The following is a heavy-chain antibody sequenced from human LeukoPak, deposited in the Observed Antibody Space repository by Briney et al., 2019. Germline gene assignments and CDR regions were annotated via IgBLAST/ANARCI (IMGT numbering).Heavy chain of an antibody. D-gene: IGHD2-8*01. CDR1: GGSLNSHY. Sequence: SETLSLTCAVYGGSLNSHYWSWIRQPPGKGLEWIGESSDSGGTKFNPSLKSRVTISADTSKNQFSLKLSSVTAADTAVYYCAKNGQSGFSFDPWGQGTLVTVSS. CDR2: SSDSGGT. J-gene: IGHJ5*02. CDR3: AKNGQSGFSFDP. V-gene: IGHV4-34*01.